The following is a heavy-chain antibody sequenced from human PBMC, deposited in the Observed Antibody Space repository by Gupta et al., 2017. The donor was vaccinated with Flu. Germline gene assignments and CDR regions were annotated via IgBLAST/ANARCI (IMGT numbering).Heavy chain of an antibody. CDR1: GFTFSSYA. D-gene: IGHD6-19*01. V-gene: IGHV3-23*01. CDR2: ISSSGGSA. Sequence: EIQLLESGGGLVQPGGSLRLYWRASGFTFSSYAMSWVRQAPGKGLEWVSVISSSGGSAYYTDSVKDTFTISRDNSLDTLYLQMNSLRAEDTAVYFCAKDQVARDYIAVADAMDSWGQGTLVTVSS. J-gene: IGHJ4*02. CDR3: AKDQVARDYIAVADAMDS.